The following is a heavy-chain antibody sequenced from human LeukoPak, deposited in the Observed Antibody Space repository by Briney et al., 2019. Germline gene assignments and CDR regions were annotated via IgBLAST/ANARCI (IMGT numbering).Heavy chain of an antibody. CDR1: GFTFSSYW. V-gene: IGHV3-7*01. J-gene: IGHJ4*02. CDR3: GRDQTPFY. Sequence: QAGGSLRLSCAASGFTFSSYWMTWVRRVPGKGLEWVATIKHDGSEDYYLDSVKGRFTISRDNAKSSMWLQMSSLRAEDTAVYYCGRDQTPFYWGQGSLVTVSS. CDR2: IKHDGSED. D-gene: IGHD2-15*01.